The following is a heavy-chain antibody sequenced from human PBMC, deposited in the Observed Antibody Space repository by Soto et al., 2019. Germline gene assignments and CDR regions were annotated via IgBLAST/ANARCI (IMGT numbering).Heavy chain of an antibody. CDR2: ISGGGNDR. CDR3: VSWVSAHFDY. CDR1: GFPFSNYA. D-gene: IGHD2-8*01. V-gene: IGHV3-23*01. J-gene: IGHJ4*02. Sequence: VQLLESGGSLVQPGGSLTLSCAASGFPFSNYAMSWVRQTPEKGLEWVAAISGGGNDRYYADFVKGRFTFSRDNSRNTVDLHMSSLRVEDTAIYYCVSWVSAHFDYWGQGTPVTVSS.